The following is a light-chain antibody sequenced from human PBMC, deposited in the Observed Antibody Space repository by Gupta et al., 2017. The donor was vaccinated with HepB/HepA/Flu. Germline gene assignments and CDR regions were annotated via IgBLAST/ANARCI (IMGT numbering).Light chain of an antibody. CDR3: HKEVSSSNS. CDR2: GAS. CDR1: HTVSTSY. Sequence: TGSPATLSLSPGDTATLSCRASHTVSTSYLVWYQQKPGQAPRLLIHGASTRATGVPDRFSGSGSDTDFTLTISGLEPEDFAVYYCHKEVSSSNSFGRGTMV. J-gene: IGKJ1*01. V-gene: IGKV3-20*01.